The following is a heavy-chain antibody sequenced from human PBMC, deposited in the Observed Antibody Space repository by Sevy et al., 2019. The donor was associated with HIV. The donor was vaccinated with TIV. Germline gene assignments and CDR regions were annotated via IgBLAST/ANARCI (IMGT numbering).Heavy chain of an antibody. D-gene: IGHD4-17*01. CDR1: GFTVSSNY. CDR3: ARARTVTTGFVSRPDAFDI. CDR2: IYSGGST. V-gene: IGHV3-53*01. Sequence: GGSLRLSCAASGFTVSSNYMSWVRKAPGKGLEWVSVIYSGGSTYYADSVKGRFTISRDNSKNTLYLQMNSLRAEDTAVYYCARARTVTTGFVSRPDAFDIWGQGTMVTVSS. J-gene: IGHJ3*02.